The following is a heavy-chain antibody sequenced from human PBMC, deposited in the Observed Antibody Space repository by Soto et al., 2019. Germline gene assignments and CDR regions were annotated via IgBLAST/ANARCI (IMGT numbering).Heavy chain of an antibody. CDR3: ARGYSYDYYAMDV. CDR1: GFTVSSNY. D-gene: IGHD5-18*01. V-gene: IGHV3-53*01. CDR2: IYSGGRT. J-gene: IGHJ6*02. Sequence: EVQLVESGGGLIQPGGSLRLSCAASGFTVSSNYMSWVRQAPGKGLEWGSVIYSGGRTYYADSVKGRFTISRDNSKSTLYLQMNSLRAEDTAVYYCARGYSYDYYAMDVWGQGTTVTVSS.